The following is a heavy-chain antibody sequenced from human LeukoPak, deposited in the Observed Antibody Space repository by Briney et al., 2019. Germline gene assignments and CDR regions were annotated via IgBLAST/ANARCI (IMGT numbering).Heavy chain of an antibody. J-gene: IGHJ4*02. D-gene: IGHD2-2*01. CDR1: GYSFTSYW. V-gene: IGHV5-51*01. Sequence: GESLKISCKGSGYSFTSYWIGWVRQMPGKGLEWMGIIYPGDSDTRYSPSFQGQVTISADKSISTAYLQWSSLKASDTAMYYCARRPNYCSYTSCFHFDYWGQGTLVTVSS. CDR2: IYPGDSDT. CDR3: ARRPNYCSYTSCFHFDY.